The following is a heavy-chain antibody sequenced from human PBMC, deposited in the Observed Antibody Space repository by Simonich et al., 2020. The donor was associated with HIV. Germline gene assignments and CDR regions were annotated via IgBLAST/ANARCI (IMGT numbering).Heavy chain of an antibody. CDR3: ARGRSPTVNTFDI. J-gene: IGHJ3*02. CDR2: INHRGST. Sequence: QVQLQQWGAGLLKPSETLSLTCAVYGESFIGYYWTWIRQPPEKGLEWIGEINHRGSTNYIPSLKSRGTISVETSKNQFSLNLNSVTAADTAVYYCARGRSPTVNTFDIWGLGTMVTVSS. CDR1: GESFIGYY. D-gene: IGHD4-17*01. V-gene: IGHV4-34*01.